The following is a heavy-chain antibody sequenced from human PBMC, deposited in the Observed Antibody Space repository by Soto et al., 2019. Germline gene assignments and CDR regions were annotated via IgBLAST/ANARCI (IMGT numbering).Heavy chain of an antibody. CDR1: GYTFTRYS. Sequence: QVQLVQSGAEVRKPGASVQVSCKASGYTFTRYSINWVRQAPGQGLEWVGWISNYNGDTKYAEKFQGRFTLTTDTFTTTSYLDLRSLTSDDTAMYFCARGDSTGSPTGWFDPWGQGTLVTVLS. V-gene: IGHV1-18*04. CDR3: ARGDSTGSPTGWFDP. CDR2: ISNYNGDT. D-gene: IGHD6-19*01. J-gene: IGHJ5*02.